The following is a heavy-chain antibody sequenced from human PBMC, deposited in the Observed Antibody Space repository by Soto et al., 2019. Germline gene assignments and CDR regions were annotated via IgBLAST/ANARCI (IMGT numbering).Heavy chain of an antibody. D-gene: IGHD2-2*01. CDR2: IRSKANSYAT. CDR3: TRANIVLVPAAIDAFDI. V-gene: IGHV3-73*01. Sequence: EVPLVESGGGLVQPGGSLKLSCAASGFTFSGSAMHWVRQASGKGLEWVGRIRSKANSYATAYAASVKGRFTISRDDSKNTAYLQMNSLKTEDTAVYYCTRANIVLVPAAIDAFDIWGQGTMVTVSS. J-gene: IGHJ3*02. CDR1: GFTFSGSA.